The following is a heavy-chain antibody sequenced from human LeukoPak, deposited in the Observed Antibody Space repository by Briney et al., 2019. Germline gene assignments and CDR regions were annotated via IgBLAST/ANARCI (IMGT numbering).Heavy chain of an antibody. J-gene: IGHJ3*02. CDR2: ISSNGGST. D-gene: IGHD1-26*01. V-gene: IGHV3-64*01. CDR1: GFTFSSYD. CDR3: ARVGSWDAFDI. Sequence: GGSLRLSCAASGFTFSSYDMRWIRQAPGKGLEYVSAISSNGGSTYYANSVKGRFTISRDNSEDTLYLQMGSLRAEDMAVYYCARVGSWDAFDIWGQGTMVTVSS.